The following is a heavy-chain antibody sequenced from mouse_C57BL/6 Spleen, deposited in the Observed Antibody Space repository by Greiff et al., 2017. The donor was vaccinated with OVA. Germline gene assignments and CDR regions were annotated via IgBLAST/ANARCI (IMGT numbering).Heavy chain of an antibody. Sequence: QVQLQQSGAELVRPGSSVKLSCKASGYTFTSYWMHWVKQRPIQGLEWIGNIDPSDSETHYNQKFKDKATLTVDKSSSTAYMQLSSLTSEDSAVYYGARRGGNYLYYFDYWGQGTTLTVSS. D-gene: IGHD2-1*01. CDR1: GYTFTSYW. CDR3: ARRGGNYLYYFDY. J-gene: IGHJ2*01. CDR2: IDPSDSET. V-gene: IGHV1-52*01.